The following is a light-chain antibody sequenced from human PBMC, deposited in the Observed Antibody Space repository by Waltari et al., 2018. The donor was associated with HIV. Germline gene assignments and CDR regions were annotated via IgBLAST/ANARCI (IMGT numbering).Light chain of an antibody. Sequence: QSALTHPASVSGSPGQSITISCPGTSSNVGSSYLVSWYQQHTGEAPNLFIYQLTKRPSGVYNRFYGSKSGNTASLTISGLQAEDEDDYYCCSCPRSGIRYVFGTGTKVTVL. V-gene: IGLV2-23*02. CDR2: QLT. CDR3: CSCPRSGIRYV. CDR1: SSNVGSSYL. J-gene: IGLJ1*01.